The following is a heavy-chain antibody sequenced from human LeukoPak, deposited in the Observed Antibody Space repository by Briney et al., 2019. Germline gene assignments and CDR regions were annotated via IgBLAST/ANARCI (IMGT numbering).Heavy chain of an antibody. J-gene: IGHJ4*02. CDR1: GGSISSHF. Sequence: SETLSLTCTVSGGSISSHFWTWIRQPAGKGLEWIGRIYASGSTNYNPSLKSRVTLSVDTSKNQFSLKLNSVTAADTAVYYCAREGPIVGAATIDYSRQGTLVTVSS. V-gene: IGHV4-4*07. CDR3: AREGPIVGAATIDY. CDR2: IYASGST. D-gene: IGHD1-26*01.